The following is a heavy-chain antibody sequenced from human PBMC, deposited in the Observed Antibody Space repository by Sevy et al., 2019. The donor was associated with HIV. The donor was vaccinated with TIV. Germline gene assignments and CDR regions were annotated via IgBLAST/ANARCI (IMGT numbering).Heavy chain of an antibody. Sequence: ASVKVSCKASGGTFSSYAISWVRQAPGQGLEWMGGLEPEYGETICAQKFQGRVTMTEDTSTNTAYMELRGLKSGDTAVYYCATDTAGRWLQLRWCFDNWGQGTLVTVSS. CDR2: LEPEYGET. CDR1: GGTFSSYA. J-gene: IGHJ4*01. V-gene: IGHV1-24*01. D-gene: IGHD5-12*01. CDR3: ATDTAGRWLQLRWCFDN.